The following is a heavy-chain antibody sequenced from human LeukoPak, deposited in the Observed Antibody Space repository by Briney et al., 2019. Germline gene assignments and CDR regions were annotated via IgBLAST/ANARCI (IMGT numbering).Heavy chain of an antibody. V-gene: IGHV3-21*01. CDR2: ISSSSSYI. J-gene: IGHJ5*02. Sequence: GGSLRLSCAASGFTFSSYSMNWVRQAPGKGLEWVSSISSSSSYIYYADSVKGRFTISRDNAKNSLYLQMNSLRAEVTAVYYCARGKWPVIIRWFDPWGQGTLVTVSS. CDR1: GFTFSSYS. CDR3: ARGKWPVIIRWFDP. D-gene: IGHD5-12*01.